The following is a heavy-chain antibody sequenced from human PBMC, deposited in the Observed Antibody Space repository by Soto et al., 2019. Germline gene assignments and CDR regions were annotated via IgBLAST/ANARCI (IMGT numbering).Heavy chain of an antibody. D-gene: IGHD3-10*01. CDR1: GFTFSSYV. CDR3: AGDPVNYYGSWTYGMDV. J-gene: IGHJ6*02. V-gene: IGHV3-30*19. CDR2: IGYDGSNK. Sequence: GGSLRLSCAASGFTFSSYVMHWVRQAPGKGLEWVAVIGYDGSNKDYADSVKGRFTISRDNSKNTLYLQMNSLRPEDTAVYYCAGDPVNYYGSWTYGMDVWGQGTTVTVSS.